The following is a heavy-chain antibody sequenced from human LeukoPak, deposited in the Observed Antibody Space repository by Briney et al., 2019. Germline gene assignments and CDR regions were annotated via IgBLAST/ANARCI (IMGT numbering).Heavy chain of an antibody. Sequence: GESLKISCKGSGYSFTNYWIGWVRQMPGKGLEWMGILYPGDSDTRYSPSFQGQVTLSADKSISTAYLQWSSLKASDTAMYYCARKSSGWPGDFNYWGQGTLVTVSS. CDR1: GYSFTNYW. CDR2: LYPGDSDT. V-gene: IGHV5-51*01. J-gene: IGHJ4*02. D-gene: IGHD6-25*01. CDR3: ARKSSGWPGDFNY.